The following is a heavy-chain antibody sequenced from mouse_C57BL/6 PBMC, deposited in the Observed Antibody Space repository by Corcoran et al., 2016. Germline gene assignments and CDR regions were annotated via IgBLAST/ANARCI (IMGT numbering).Heavy chain of an antibody. CDR2: INPNNGGT. Sequence: EVQLQQFGPELVKPGASVKISCKASGYTFTDYYMNWVKRSHGKSLEWIGDINPNNGGTSYNQKFKGKATLTVDKSSSTAYMELRSLTSEDSAVYYCARNSYFDYWGQGTTLTVSS. CDR3: ARNSYFDY. CDR1: GYTFTDYY. J-gene: IGHJ2*01. V-gene: IGHV1-26*01.